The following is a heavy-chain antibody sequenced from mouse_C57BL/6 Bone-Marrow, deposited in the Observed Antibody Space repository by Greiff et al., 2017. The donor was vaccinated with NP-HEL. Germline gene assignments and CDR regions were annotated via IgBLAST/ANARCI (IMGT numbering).Heavy chain of an antibody. CDR1: GYTFTSYG. V-gene: IGHV1-81*01. CDR2: IYPRSGNT. D-gene: IGHD1-1*01. Sequence: VQLQQSGAELARPGASVKLSCKASGYTFTSYGISWVKQRTGQGLEWIGEIYPRSGNTYYNEKFKGKATLTADKSSSTAYMELRSLTSEDSAVYFCARLGYYGSSLWFAYWGQGTLVTVSA. J-gene: IGHJ3*01. CDR3: ARLGYYGSSLWFAY.